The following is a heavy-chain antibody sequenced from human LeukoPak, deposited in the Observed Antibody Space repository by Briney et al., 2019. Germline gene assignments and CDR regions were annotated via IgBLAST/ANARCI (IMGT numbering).Heavy chain of an antibody. J-gene: IGHJ4*02. CDR1: GFTFDDYA. D-gene: IGHD3-22*01. V-gene: IGHV3-9*01. CDR3: AKGTSMIVVVPADY. Sequence: GGSLRLSCAASGFTFDDYAMHWVRQAPGKGLEWVSGISWNSGRIGYADSVKGRFTISRDNAKNSLYLQMNSQRAEDTALYCCAKGTSMIVVVPADYWGQGTLVTVSS. CDR2: ISWNSGRI.